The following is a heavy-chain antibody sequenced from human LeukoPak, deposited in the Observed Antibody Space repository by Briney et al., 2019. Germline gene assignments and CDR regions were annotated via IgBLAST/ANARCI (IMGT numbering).Heavy chain of an antibody. D-gene: IGHD2-2*01. J-gene: IGHJ5*02. V-gene: IGHV1-46*01. Sequence: ASVKVSCKASGYTFTSYYIHWVRQAPGQGLEWMGMINPSGGSTTYAQKFQGRVTMTRDTSTSTVYMELSSLRSEDTAVYYCARDVNYVLVPAANWFDPWGQGTLVTVSS. CDR2: INPSGGST. CDR1: GYTFTSYY. CDR3: ARDVNYVLVPAANWFDP.